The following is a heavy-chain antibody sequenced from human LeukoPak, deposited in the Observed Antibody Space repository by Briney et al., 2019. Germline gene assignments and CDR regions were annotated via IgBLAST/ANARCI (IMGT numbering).Heavy chain of an antibody. Sequence: QSGGSLTLSCAASGFTFSSYAMSWVREAPARGLEWVATIKQDGSAEFYVDSVKGRFTISRDSAKNSLYLQMNSLRDDDTAVYYCARDLFDYWGQGTLVTVSS. V-gene: IGHV3-7*01. CDR3: ARDLFDY. CDR2: IKQDGSAE. J-gene: IGHJ4*02. CDR1: GFTFSSYA.